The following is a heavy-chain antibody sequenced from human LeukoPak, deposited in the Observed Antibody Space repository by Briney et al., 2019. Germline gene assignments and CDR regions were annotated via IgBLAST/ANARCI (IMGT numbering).Heavy chain of an antibody. CDR2: IIPIFGTA. J-gene: IGHJ6*03. CDR3: ARGTLAAAVNYYYYYMDV. CDR1: GGTFSSYA. Sequence: ASVKVSCKASGGTFSSYAISWVRQAPGQGLEWMGGIIPIFGTANYAQKFQGRVTITADESTSTAYMELSSLRSEDTAVYYCARGTLAAAVNYYYYYMDVWGKGTTVTVSS. D-gene: IGHD6-13*01. V-gene: IGHV1-69*13.